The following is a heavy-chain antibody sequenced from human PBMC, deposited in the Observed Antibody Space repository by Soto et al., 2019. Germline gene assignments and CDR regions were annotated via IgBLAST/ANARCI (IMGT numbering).Heavy chain of an antibody. CDR2: VWKDGSNR. Sequence: GGSLRLSCAASGITFSDYGMHWVRQAPGKGLEWVAGVWKDGSNRHYVDSVKGRFTISRDNSKNTLYLQMNSLRDEDTAVYYCAKVPRGSNFGYYNFWGQGTLVTVSS. J-gene: IGHJ4*02. V-gene: IGHV3-30*02. D-gene: IGHD5-18*01. CDR3: AKVPRGSNFGYYNF. CDR1: GITFSDYG.